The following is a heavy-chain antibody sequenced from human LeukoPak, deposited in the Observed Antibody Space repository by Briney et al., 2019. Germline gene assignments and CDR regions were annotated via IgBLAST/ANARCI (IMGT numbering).Heavy chain of an antibody. CDR2: IRYDGGNK. CDR1: GFTFSSYG. J-gene: IGHJ6*03. D-gene: IGHD6-13*01. V-gene: IGHV3-30*02. Sequence: GGSLRLSCAASGFTFSSYGMHWVRQAPGKGLEWVAFIRYDGGNKYYADSVKGRFTISRDNSKNTLYLQMNSLRAEDTAVYYCAKGGRSSWYGISDYYYYYYMDVWGKGTTVTVSS. CDR3: AKGGRSSWYGISDYYYYYYMDV.